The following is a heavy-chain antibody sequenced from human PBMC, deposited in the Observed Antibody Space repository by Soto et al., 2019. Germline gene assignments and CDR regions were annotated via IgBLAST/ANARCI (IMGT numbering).Heavy chain of an antibody. CDR1: GGTFSNYS. CDR2: IIPIFGTA. CDR3: ARNEQVGPDAFDI. J-gene: IGHJ3*02. D-gene: IGHD6-13*01. V-gene: IGHV1-69*13. Sequence: SVKVSCKASGGTFSNYSISWVLEAPGQGLEWMGGIIPIFGTANYAQKFQGRVTITADESTTTAYMELSSLRSEDTAVYYCARNEQVGPDAFDIWGQGTMVTVSS.